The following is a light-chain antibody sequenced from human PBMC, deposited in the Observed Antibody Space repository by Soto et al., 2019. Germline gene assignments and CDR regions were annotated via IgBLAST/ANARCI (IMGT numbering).Light chain of an antibody. Sequence: QSVLTQPPSASGTPGQRVAISCSGGSSDIGSNPVNWYLHLPGAAPKLLIYRDNHRPSWVPDRFSGSKSGTSASLTISGRQSEDEADYFCSAWDDNIYGPVFGGGTKLTVL. CDR1: SSDIGSNP. V-gene: IGLV1-44*01. CDR3: SAWDDNIYGPV. J-gene: IGLJ2*01. CDR2: RDN.